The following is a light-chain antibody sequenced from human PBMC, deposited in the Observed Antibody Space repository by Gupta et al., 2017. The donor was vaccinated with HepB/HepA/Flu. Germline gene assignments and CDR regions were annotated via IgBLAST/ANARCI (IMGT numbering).Light chain of an antibody. V-gene: IGLV3-21*01. J-gene: IGLJ1*01. Sequence: GKTARITCGGNNIGSTSIHWYQHKSSQAPVLVIYDDSDRPSGMPERFAGSMSGNTATLTISRGEAGDEAYYYCHVGESDHYVFGTGTKLTVL. CDR3: HVGESDHYV. CDR2: DDS. CDR1: NIGSTS.